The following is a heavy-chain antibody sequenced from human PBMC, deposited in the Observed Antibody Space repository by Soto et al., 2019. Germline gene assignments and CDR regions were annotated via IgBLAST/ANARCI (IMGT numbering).Heavy chain of an antibody. CDR1: AGSISDY. CDR2: IYNSGTT. CDR3: ARVNLDNVTGMAV. J-gene: IGHJ6*01. V-gene: IGHV4-31*03. Sequence: QVHLQESGPGLVKPSQTLSLTCTGSAGSISDYSSWVRQHPGKGLEWIGYIYNSGTTYYNPSLKSRLTMSGDTSKSQFSLQLRSVTAADTSVYDGARVNLDNVTGMAVWGQGTTVTVSS. D-gene: IGHD1-1*01.